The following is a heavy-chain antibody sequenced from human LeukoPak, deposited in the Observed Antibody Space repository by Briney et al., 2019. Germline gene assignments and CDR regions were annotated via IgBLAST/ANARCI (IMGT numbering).Heavy chain of an antibody. J-gene: IGHJ3*02. Sequence: PGGSLRLSCAASGITFSNYWMSWVRQAPGKGPEWVANIKQDGSEKYYVDSVKGRFTISRDNSKNTLYLQMNSLRAEDTAVYYCARVPSGGSPADDAFDIWGQGTMVSVSS. D-gene: IGHD2-2*01. CDR3: ARVPSGGSPADDAFDI. V-gene: IGHV3-7*05. CDR2: IKQDGSEK. CDR1: GITFSNYW.